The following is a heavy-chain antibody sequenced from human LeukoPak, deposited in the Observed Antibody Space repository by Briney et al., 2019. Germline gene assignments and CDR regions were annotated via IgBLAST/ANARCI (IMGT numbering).Heavy chain of an antibody. CDR2: IYYSGST. CDR3: ARLIPLRYYDSSGYFDY. D-gene: IGHD3-22*01. V-gene: IGHV4-39*01. CDR1: GDSISSSYY. Sequence: SETLSLTCTVSGDSISSSYYWGWIRQPPGKGLEWIGSIYYSGSTYYNPSLKSRVTISVDTSKNQFSLKLSSVTAADTAVFYCARLIPLRYYDSSGYFDYWGQGTLLTVSS. J-gene: IGHJ4*02.